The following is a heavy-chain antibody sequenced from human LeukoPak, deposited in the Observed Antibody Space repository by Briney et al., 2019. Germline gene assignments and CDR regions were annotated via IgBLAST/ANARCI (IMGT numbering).Heavy chain of an antibody. CDR2: IYYSGST. V-gene: IGHV4-39*07. CDR1: GGSISSSSYY. CDR3: ARDGQWLVSPFDY. D-gene: IGHD6-19*01. J-gene: IGHJ4*02. Sequence: SETPSLTCTVSGGSISSSSYYWGWIRQPPGKGLEWIGSIYYSGSTYYNPSLKSRVTISVDTSKNQFSLKLSSVTAADTAVYYCARDGQWLVSPFDYWGQGTLVTVSS.